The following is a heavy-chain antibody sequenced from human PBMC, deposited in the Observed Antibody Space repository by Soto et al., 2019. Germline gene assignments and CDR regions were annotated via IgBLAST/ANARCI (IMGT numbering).Heavy chain of an antibody. J-gene: IGHJ4*02. CDR3: ARVRGHCGGDCYESYFDY. D-gene: IGHD2-21*02. CDR2: ISAYNGNT. Sequence: GASVKVSCKASGYTFTSYGISWVRQAPGQGLEWMGWISAYNGNTNYAQKLQGRVTMTTDTSTSTAYMELRSLRSDDTAVYYCARVRGHCGGDCYESYFDYWGQGTLVTVSS. CDR1: GYTFTSYG. V-gene: IGHV1-18*01.